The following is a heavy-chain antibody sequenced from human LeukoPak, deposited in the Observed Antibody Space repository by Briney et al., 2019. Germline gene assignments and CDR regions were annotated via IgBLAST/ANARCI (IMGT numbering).Heavy chain of an antibody. CDR2: IYSGGST. V-gene: IGHV3-66*01. J-gene: IGHJ4*02. CDR1: GFNVNSNY. Sequence: GGSLRLSCAASGFNVNSNYFSWVRQAPGKGLEWVSVIYSGGSTYYAESVKGRFTISRDNSKNTLSLKMNTLRADDTAVYYCAREALSGSGGTRYYFDYWGQGALVTVSS. D-gene: IGHD3-10*01. CDR3: AREALSGSGGTRYYFDY.